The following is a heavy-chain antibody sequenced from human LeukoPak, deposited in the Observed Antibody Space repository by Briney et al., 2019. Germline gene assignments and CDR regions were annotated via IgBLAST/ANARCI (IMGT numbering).Heavy chain of an antibody. D-gene: IGHD2-2*01. CDR2: INPNSGGT. CDR1: GYTFTGYY. J-gene: IGHJ6*03. CDR3: AREIVVVPAGPYYYYYYMDV. Sequence: ASVKVSCKASGYTFTGYYMRWVRQAPGQGLEWMGWINPNSGGTNYAQKFQGRVTMTRDTSISTAYMELSRLRSDDTAVYYCAREIVVVPAGPYYYYYYMDVWGKGTTVTVSS. V-gene: IGHV1-2*02.